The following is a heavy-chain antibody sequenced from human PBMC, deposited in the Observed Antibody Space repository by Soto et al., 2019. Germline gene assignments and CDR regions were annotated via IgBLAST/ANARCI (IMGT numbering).Heavy chain of an antibody. J-gene: IGHJ4*02. CDR1: GYTFSDYY. D-gene: IGHD3-3*01. V-gene: IGHV3-11*01. Sequence: QVQLVESGGDLVKPGGSLRLSCAASGYTFSDYYMSWIRQAPGKGLEWISYIDSSGTKIYYADSVEGRFTITRDNAKKSLYQKMNSQRDKNTAVYYCASHYDMWSGYLSPVDYWCQGTLVTVSS. CDR2: IDSSGTKI. CDR3: ASHYDMWSGYLSPVDY.